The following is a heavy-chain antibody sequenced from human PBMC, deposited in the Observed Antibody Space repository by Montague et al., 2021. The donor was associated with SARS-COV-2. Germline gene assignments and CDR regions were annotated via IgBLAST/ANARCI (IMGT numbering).Heavy chain of an antibody. CDR2: LYYGGSI. V-gene: IGHV4-61*03. Sequence: SETLSLTCTVSGGSVNSGSLYWSWIRQPPGKGLEWIGYLYYGGSINYNPSLKSRVTISVDTSKNAFSLKLSSVTAADTAVYFCARAYYGVNDAFDIWGHGIMVTVSS. D-gene: IGHD2/OR15-2a*01. CDR3: ARAYYGVNDAFDI. CDR1: GGSVNSGSLY. J-gene: IGHJ3*02.